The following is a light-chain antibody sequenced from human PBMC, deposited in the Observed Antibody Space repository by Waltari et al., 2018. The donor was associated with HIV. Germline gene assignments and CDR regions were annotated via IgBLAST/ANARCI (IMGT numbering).Light chain of an antibody. CDR1: QSLLHINGHNY. V-gene: IGKV2-28*01. CDR3: MHGQQTPV. Sequence: DIAMIQSPDSLAVSPGESASISCWSSQSLLHINGHNYLDWYLQRPGQAPELLIYLGSQRASGVPDRIAGSGSGTSFILKINRVEAEDVGVYYCMHGQQTPVFGQGTKVEIK. CDR2: LGS. J-gene: IGKJ1*01.